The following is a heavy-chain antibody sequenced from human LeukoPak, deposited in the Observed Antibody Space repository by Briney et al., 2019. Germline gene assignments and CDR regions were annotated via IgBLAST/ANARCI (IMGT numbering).Heavy chain of an antibody. J-gene: IGHJ6*02. CDR3: AKDPYSYGPYGMDV. Sequence: GGSLRLSCAASGFTFSSYGMHWVRQAPGKGLEWVAVISYDGSNKYYADSVKGRFTVSRDNSKNTLYLEMNSLRAEDTAVYYCAKDPYSYGPYGMDVWGQGTTVTVSS. CDR1: GFTFSSYG. D-gene: IGHD5-18*01. V-gene: IGHV3-30*18. CDR2: ISYDGSNK.